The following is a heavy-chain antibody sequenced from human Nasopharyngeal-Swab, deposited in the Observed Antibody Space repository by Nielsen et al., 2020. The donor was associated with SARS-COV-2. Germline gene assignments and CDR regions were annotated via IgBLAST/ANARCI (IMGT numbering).Heavy chain of an antibody. Sequence: GSLRLSCAASGFTFTSYAMHWVRQAPGQGLEWMAVISYDGSNKYYADSVKGRFTISRDNSKNTLYLQMNSLRAEDTAVYYCARVRVGTTNFDYWGQGTLVTVSS. CDR1: GFTFTSYA. D-gene: IGHD1-26*01. V-gene: IGHV3-30-3*01. CDR3: ARVRVGTTNFDY. J-gene: IGHJ4*02. CDR2: ISYDGSNK.